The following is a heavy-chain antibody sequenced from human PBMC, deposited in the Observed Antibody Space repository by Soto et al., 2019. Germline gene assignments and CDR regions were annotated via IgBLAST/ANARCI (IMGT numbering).Heavy chain of an antibody. V-gene: IGHV4-59*01. Sequence: QVPLQESGPGLVKPSETLSLTCTVSSDSISSYYWSWIRQPTGKRLEWIGYISYSGSTDYNPSLKSRVTRSGDTSKNQFSLKVSSVTAADTAVYYCARGTSWQLPFDYWGQGTLVTVSS. CDR2: ISYSGST. CDR1: SDSISSYY. J-gene: IGHJ4*02. D-gene: IGHD6-13*01. CDR3: ARGTSWQLPFDY.